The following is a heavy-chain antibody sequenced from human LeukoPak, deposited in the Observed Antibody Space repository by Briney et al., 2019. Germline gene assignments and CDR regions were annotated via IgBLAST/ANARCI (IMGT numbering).Heavy chain of an antibody. CDR1: GFIFGTFW. V-gene: IGHV3-7*01. CDR2: IKEDGSER. D-gene: IGHD3-16*01. Sequence: PGGSLSLSCATSGFIFGTFWMTWVRKAQGGALEGVANIKEDGSERFYVDSVEGRFTISRDNVKNSLDLHMNTLRVEDTAIYYCARGGRTGALDFWGQGAMVTVSS. CDR3: ARGGRTGALDF. J-gene: IGHJ3*01.